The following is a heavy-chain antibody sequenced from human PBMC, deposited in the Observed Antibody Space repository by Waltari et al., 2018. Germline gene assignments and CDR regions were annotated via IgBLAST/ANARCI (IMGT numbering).Heavy chain of an antibody. D-gene: IGHD1-20*01. CDR3: ARITRNSPPDY. Sequence: EVQLVESGGGVVQPGGSRRPSCAASGFTLSDNWMNWVRQAPGKGLEWVANIKQDGSEKKYVDSVKGRFTISRDNAKNSLYLQMSSLRAEDTALYYCARITRNSPPDYWGQGTLVTVSS. CDR1: GFTLSDNW. CDR2: IKQDGSEK. J-gene: IGHJ4*02. V-gene: IGHV3-7*04.